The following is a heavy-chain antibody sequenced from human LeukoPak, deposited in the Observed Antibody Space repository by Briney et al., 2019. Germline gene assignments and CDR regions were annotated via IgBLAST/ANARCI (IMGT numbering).Heavy chain of an antibody. V-gene: IGHV4-59*08. CDR2: IYYSGST. CDR1: GGSISSYY. J-gene: IGHJ4*02. D-gene: IGHD4-17*01. CDR3: AGSYGDYAPNDY. Sequence: SETLSLTCTVSGGSISSYYWSWIRQPPGKGLEWIGYIYYSGSTNYNPSLKSRVTISVDTSKNQFSLKLSSVTAADTAVYYCAGSYGDYAPNDYWGQGTLVTVSS.